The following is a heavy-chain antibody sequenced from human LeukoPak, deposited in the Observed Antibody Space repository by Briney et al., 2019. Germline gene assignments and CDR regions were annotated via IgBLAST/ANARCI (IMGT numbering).Heavy chain of an antibody. D-gene: IGHD6-25*01. CDR2: IYRGGST. CDR3: ARVDPDSSATLEVFDY. J-gene: IGHJ4*02. Sequence: PSETLSLTCAVSGGFISSPYWWSWVRQPPGKGLEWIGEIYRGGSTSYNPSLKSRVTISVDTSKNQFSLKLSSVTAADTAVYYCARVDPDSSATLEVFDYWGQGTLVTVSS. V-gene: IGHV4-4*02. CDR1: GGFISSPYW.